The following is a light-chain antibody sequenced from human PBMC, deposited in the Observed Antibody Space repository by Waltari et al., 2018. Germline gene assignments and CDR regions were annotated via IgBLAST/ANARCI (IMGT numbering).Light chain of an antibody. CDR2: DIS. CDR1: SSDIGRYDI. Sequence: QSALTQPASVSGSPGQSVTISCTGASSDIGRYDIVSWYQQHPGKAPKLIICDISKRPAGVSGRSSGSKAGAAASLTIAVPQFEDEADYYCCSYAGNYIWVFGGGTRLTVL. V-gene: IGLV2-23*02. J-gene: IGLJ3*02. CDR3: CSYAGNYIWV.